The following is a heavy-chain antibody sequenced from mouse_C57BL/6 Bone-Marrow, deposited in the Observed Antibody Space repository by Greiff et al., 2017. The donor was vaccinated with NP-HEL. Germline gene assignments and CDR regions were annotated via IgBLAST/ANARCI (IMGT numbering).Heavy chain of an antibody. V-gene: IGHV1-39*01. CDR3: GISRGYGSSTDY. CDR1: GYSFTDYN. Sequence: VQLQQSGPELVKPGASVKISCKASGYSFTDYNMNWVKQSNGKSLEWIGVINPNYGTTSYNQKFKGKATLTVDQSSSTAYMQLNSLTSEYSAVLYRGISRGYGSSTDYWGQGTTLTVSS. D-gene: IGHD1-1*01. CDR2: INPNYGTT. J-gene: IGHJ2*01.